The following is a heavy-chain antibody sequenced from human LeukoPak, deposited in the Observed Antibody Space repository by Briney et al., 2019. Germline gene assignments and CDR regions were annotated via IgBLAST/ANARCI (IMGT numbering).Heavy chain of an antibody. D-gene: IGHD3-3*01. V-gene: IGHV1-2*02. J-gene: IGHJ4*02. CDR1: GYTFTGYY. Sequence: ASVKVSCKASGYTFTGYYMHWVRQAPGQGLEWMGWINPNSGGTNYAQKFQGRVTMTRDTSISTAYMELSRLRSDDTAVYYCARINYDFWSAEYYFDYWGQGTLVTVSS. CDR3: ARINYDFWSAEYYFDY. CDR2: INPNSGGT.